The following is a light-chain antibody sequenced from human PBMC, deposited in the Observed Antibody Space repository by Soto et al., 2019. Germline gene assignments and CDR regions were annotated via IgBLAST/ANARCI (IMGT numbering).Light chain of an antibody. J-gene: IGLJ1*01. Sequence: HSVLAQPSSVSGSPGQSVTISCTGTSSDVGAYNSVSWYQQHPHKAPQVIIYKGTQRPSGVSNRFSGSTSGNAASLTISGLQADAEADYFCCSSAPESTYVFGNGTRVTVL. CDR2: KGT. CDR3: CSSAPESTYV. V-gene: IGLV2-23*01. CDR1: SSDVGAYNS.